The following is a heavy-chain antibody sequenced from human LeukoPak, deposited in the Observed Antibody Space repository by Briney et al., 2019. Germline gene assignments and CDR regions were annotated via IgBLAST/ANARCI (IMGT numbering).Heavy chain of an antibody. D-gene: IGHD2-2*01. Sequence: SETLSLTCTVSGGSISSYYWGWIRQPPGKGLEWIGYIYYSGSTNYNPSLKSRVTISVDTSKNQFSLKLSSVTAADTAVYYCARDRRPPAASYFDYWGQGTLVTVSS. V-gene: IGHV4-59*01. CDR1: GGSISSYY. CDR2: IYYSGST. CDR3: ARDRRPPAASYFDY. J-gene: IGHJ4*02.